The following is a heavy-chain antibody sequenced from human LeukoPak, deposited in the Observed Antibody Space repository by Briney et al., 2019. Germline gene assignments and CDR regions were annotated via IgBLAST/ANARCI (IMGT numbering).Heavy chain of an antibody. CDR3: ARDLGSSWYY. V-gene: IGHV4-59*01. Sequence: PSETLSLTCTVSGGSISSYYWSWIRQPPGKGLEWIGYIYYSGSTNYNPSLKSRVTISVDTSKNQFSLKLSSVTAADTAVYYCARDLGSSWYYWGQGTLVTVSS. J-gene: IGHJ4*02. CDR1: GGSISSYY. CDR2: IYYSGST. D-gene: IGHD6-13*01.